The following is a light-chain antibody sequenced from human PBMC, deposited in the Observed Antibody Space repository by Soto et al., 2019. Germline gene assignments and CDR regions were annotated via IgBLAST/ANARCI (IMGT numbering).Light chain of an antibody. J-gene: IGLJ2*01. CDR1: ALPKQY. CDR2: KDS. Sequence: SYELTQPPSVSASPGQTARITCSGDALPKQYVYWYQQKPGQAPVLVMYKDSERPSGIPERFSGSSSGTTVTLTISGVQAEDEADYYCQSADSSGTSFGGGTQLTVL. V-gene: IGLV3-25*02. CDR3: QSADSSGTS.